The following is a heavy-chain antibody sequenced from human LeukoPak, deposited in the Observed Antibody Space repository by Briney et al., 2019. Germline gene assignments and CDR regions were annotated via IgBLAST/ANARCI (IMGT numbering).Heavy chain of an antibody. Sequence: GASVKVSCKASAYTFTSYAMNWVRQAPGHGLEWMGWINTNTGNPTYAQGFTGRFVFSLDTSVSTAYLQISSLKAEDTAVYYCARSTLWFGDPLYGIGPGDYWGQGALVTVSS. D-gene: IGHD3-10*01. CDR1: AYTFTSYA. CDR2: INTNTGNP. J-gene: IGHJ4*02. CDR3: ARSTLWFGDPLYGIGPGDY. V-gene: IGHV7-4-1*02.